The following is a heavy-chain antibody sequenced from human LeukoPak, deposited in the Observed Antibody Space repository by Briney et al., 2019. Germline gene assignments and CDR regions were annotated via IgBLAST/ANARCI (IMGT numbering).Heavy chain of an antibody. CDR3: ARAGSYRLTTTL. Sequence: SETLSLTCAVSGGSISPYYWMWIRQPPGKGLEWIGYISYSGSTSFNPSLKSRVTISLDTSTNQVSLKLRPVTAADTAVYYCARAGSYRLTTTLWGQGTLVTVSS. CDR1: GGSISPYY. V-gene: IGHV4-59*01. J-gene: IGHJ4*02. D-gene: IGHD4-17*01. CDR2: ISYSGST.